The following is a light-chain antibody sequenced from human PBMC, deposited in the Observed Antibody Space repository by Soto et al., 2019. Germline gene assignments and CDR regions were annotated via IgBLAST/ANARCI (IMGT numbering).Light chain of an antibody. CDR2: NDN. V-gene: IGLV1-40*01. CDR3: QSFDSSLSGSVI. J-gene: IGLJ2*01. CDR1: SSDIGAGTA. Sequence: QSVLTQPPSVSGAPGQRVTISCTGSSSDIGAGTAVHWYQHLPGTAPKLLIYNDNYRPSGVPDRFSGSKSGTSASLDITGLQAEDEADYYCQSFDSSLSGSVIFGGGTKVTVL.